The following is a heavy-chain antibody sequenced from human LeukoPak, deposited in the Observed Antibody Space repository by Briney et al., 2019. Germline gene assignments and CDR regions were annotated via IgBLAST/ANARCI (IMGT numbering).Heavy chain of an antibody. CDR2: IYYSGST. D-gene: IGHD3-22*01. CDR3: AADSSGYYYFDY. J-gene: IGHJ4*02. V-gene: IGHV4-59*08. Sequence: PSGALFLTCTFACGFISSYYWRWIRPPPAEGPGWVGYIYYSGSTNYNPSLKSRVTISVDTSKNQFSLKLSSVTAADTAVYYCAADSSGYYYFDYWGQGTLVTVSS. CDR1: CGFISSYY.